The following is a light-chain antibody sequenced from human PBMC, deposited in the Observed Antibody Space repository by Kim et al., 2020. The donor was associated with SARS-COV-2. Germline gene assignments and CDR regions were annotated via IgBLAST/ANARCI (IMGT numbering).Light chain of an antibody. CDR3: QQYNSFWN. CDR1: QSISYS. J-gene: IGKJ1*01. V-gene: IGKV1-5*03. CDR2: MAS. Sequence: SASVGDRVTITCRASQSISYSLAWYQQKPGEAPKLLIYMASTLEGGVPSRFSGSGSGTEFALIISSLQPDDFATYYCQQYNSFWNFGQGTKVDIK.